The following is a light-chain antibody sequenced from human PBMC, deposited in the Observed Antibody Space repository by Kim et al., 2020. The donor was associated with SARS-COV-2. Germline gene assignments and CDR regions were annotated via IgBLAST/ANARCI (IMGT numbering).Light chain of an antibody. J-gene: IGLJ1*01. V-gene: IGLV3-21*04. CDR3: QVWDSSSDQYV. Sequence: PGKTARITCGGNNLGSKSVHWYQQKPGQAPVLVIYYDSDRPSGIPERFSGSNSGNTATLTISRVEAGDEADYYCQVWDSSSDQYVFGTGTKVTVL. CDR2: YDS. CDR1: NLGSKS.